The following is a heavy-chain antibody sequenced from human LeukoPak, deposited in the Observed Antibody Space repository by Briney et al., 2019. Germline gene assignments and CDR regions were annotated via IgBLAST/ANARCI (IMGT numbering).Heavy chain of an antibody. Sequence: PRGSLRLSCAASGFTFSSYAMSWVRQAPGKGLEGVSGISVSGGSTSYADSVKGRFTISRDNSKNTLYLQMNSLRAEDTAVYYCAKIRGYSYTYRGGFDIWGQGTMVTVSS. CDR3: AKIRGYSYTYRGGFDI. V-gene: IGHV3-23*01. D-gene: IGHD5-18*01. J-gene: IGHJ3*02. CDR1: GFTFSSYA. CDR2: ISVSGGST.